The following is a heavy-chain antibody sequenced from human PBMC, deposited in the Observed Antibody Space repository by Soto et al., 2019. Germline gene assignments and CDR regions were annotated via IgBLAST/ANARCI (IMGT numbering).Heavy chain of an antibody. V-gene: IGHV5-51*01. J-gene: IGHJ6*02. CDR1: GYSFANYW. Sequence: ESLKISCQGSGYSFANYWIAWVRQMPGKGLEWVGVIYPGDSDTRYSPSFRGQVTISADKSISHVYLQWSSLKASDTAMYYCARNRLRQYYYGMDVWGQGTTVTVSS. D-gene: IGHD3-10*01. CDR3: ARNRLRQYYYGMDV. CDR2: IYPGDSDT.